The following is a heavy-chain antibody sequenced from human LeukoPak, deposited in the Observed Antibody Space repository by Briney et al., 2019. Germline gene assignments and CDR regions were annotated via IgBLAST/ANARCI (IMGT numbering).Heavy chain of an antibody. Sequence: GGSLRLSCAASGFTFSSYGMHWVRQAPGKGLEWVAVIWYDGSNKYYADSVKGRFTISSDNSKNTLYLQMNSLRAEDTAVYYCARNQDYGVYNSVGAFDIWGQGTMVTVSS. D-gene: IGHD4-17*01. CDR2: IWYDGSNK. J-gene: IGHJ3*02. V-gene: IGHV3-33*01. CDR1: GFTFSSYG. CDR3: ARNQDYGVYNSVGAFDI.